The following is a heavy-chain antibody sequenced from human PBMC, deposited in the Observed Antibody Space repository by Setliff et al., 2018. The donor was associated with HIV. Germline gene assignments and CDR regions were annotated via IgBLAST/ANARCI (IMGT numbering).Heavy chain of an antibody. V-gene: IGHV3-23*01. Sequence: GSLRLSCAASGITLSNYAMSWVRQAPGKGLEWVSGISLSGGSTYYADSVKGRFTIFRDNSKNTLYLQMDDLRAEDTAMYYCARAHGYGSFDYWGQGTLVTVSS. D-gene: IGHD5-18*01. CDR1: GITLSNYA. CDR3: ARAHGYGSFDY. J-gene: IGHJ4*02. CDR2: ISLSGGST.